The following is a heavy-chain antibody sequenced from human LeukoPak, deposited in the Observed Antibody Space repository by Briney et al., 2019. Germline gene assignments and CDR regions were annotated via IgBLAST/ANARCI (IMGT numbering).Heavy chain of an antibody. CDR1: GFTFDDYG. CDR3: ARGGVVVSTTYYYYMDV. Sequence: PGGSLRLSCAASGFTFDDYGMSWVRQAPGKGLEWVSGINWNGGSTGYADSVKGRFTISRDNAKNSLYLQMNSLRAEDTALYYCARGGVVVSTTYYYYMDVWGKGTTVTVSS. D-gene: IGHD2-15*01. V-gene: IGHV3-20*04. CDR2: INWNGGST. J-gene: IGHJ6*03.